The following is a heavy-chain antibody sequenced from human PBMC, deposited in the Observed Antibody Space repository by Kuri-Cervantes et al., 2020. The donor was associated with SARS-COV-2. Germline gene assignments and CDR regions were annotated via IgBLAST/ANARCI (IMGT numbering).Heavy chain of an antibody. Sequence: RGSLRLSCGASGFTFSHYAMSWFRQAPGKGLEWVSTITISGLSTHYADSVKGRFTISRDNSKNTVYLQMNSLRADDTAVYYCAKIAGYNSGWYDDWGQGTLVTVS. J-gene: IGHJ5*02. CDR3: AKIAGYNSGWYDD. D-gene: IGHD6-19*01. CDR2: ITISGLST. V-gene: IGHV3-23*01. CDR1: GFTFSHYA.